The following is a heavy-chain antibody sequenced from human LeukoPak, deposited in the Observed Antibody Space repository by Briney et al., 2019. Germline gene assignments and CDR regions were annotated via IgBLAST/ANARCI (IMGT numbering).Heavy chain of an antibody. CDR1: GGPISGYY. D-gene: IGHD3-10*01. Sequence: TTSETLSLTCSVSGGPISGYYWNWIRQPPGKGLEWIGSIYYSGRTSFNASLKTRVTMSVDTSKNQFSLKLTSVTAADTAVYYCARTSLWFGERRFDPWGQGTLVTVSS. V-gene: IGHV4-59*01. CDR2: IYYSGRT. J-gene: IGHJ5*02. CDR3: ARTSLWFGERRFDP.